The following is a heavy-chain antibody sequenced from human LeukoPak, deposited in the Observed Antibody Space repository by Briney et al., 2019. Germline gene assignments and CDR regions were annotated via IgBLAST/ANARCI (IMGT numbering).Heavy chain of an antibody. Sequence: SETLSLTCAVYGGSFSGYYWSWIRQPPGKGLEWIGEINHSGSTNYNPSLKSRVTISVDTSKNQFSLKLSSVTAADTAVYYCATTIFGVVDIHFDYWGQGTLVTVSS. J-gene: IGHJ4*02. CDR3: ATTIFGVVDIHFDY. CDR2: INHSGST. V-gene: IGHV4-34*01. D-gene: IGHD3-3*01. CDR1: GGSFSGYY.